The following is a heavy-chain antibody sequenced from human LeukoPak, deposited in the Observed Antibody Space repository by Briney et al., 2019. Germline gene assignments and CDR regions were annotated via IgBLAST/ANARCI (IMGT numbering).Heavy chain of an antibody. CDR1: GYTFTSYY. D-gene: IGHD6-13*01. Sequence: ASVKVSCKASGYTFTSYYMHWVRQAPGQGLEWMGIINPSGGSTSYAQKFQGRVTMTRDMSTSTVYMELSSLRSEDTAVHYCARDLATPGYSSSWGYFDYWGQGTLVTVSS. V-gene: IGHV1-46*01. CDR2: INPSGGST. CDR3: ARDLATPGYSSSWGYFDY. J-gene: IGHJ4*02.